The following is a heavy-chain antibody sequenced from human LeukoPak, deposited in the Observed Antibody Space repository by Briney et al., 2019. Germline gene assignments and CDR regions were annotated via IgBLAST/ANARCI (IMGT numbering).Heavy chain of an antibody. V-gene: IGHV3-48*01. CDR2: ITSSGNTT. Sequence: GGSLRLSCAASGFTFSSYSMNWVRQAPGKGLEWVSYITSSGNTTYYADSVKGRFTISRDHAKNSLYLQMNSLRAEDTAVYYCARVNVVAGFLSDYWGQGTLVTVSA. J-gene: IGHJ4*02. CDR1: GFTFSSYS. D-gene: IGHD6-19*01. CDR3: ARVNVVAGFLSDY.